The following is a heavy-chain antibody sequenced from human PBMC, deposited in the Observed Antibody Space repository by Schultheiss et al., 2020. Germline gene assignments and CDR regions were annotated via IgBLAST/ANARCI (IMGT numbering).Heavy chain of an antibody. D-gene: IGHD6-13*01. CDR1: GGTFSSYA. Sequence: ASVKVSCKASGGTFSSYAISWVRQAPGQGLEWMGWMNPNSGNTGYAQKLQGRVTMTTDTSTSTAYMELRSLRSDDTAVYYCASRRGSSFDYWGQGTLVTVSS. V-gene: IGHV1-18*01. J-gene: IGHJ4*02. CDR3: ASRRGSSFDY. CDR2: MNPNSGNT.